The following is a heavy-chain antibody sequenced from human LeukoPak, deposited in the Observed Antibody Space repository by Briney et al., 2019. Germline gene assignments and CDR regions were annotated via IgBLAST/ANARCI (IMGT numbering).Heavy chain of an antibody. CDR2: IYYRGST. CDR1: GGSISSGGYY. J-gene: IGHJ3*02. Sequence: SQTLSLTRTVSGGSISSGGYYSSWIRQHPGKGLEWNGYIYYRGSTYYNPYLKSRVSISVDTSKNQISLKLSSVTAADTAVYYCARRYDFWSGYAKTDAFDIWGQGTMVTVSS. CDR3: ARRYDFWSGYAKTDAFDI. D-gene: IGHD3-3*01. V-gene: IGHV4-31*03.